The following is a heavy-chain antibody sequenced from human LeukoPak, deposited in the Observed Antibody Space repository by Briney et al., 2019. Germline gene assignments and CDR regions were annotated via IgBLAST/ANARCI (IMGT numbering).Heavy chain of an antibody. CDR2: IIVGSGAT. CDR1: GFTFSTSA. J-gene: IGHJ3*01. D-gene: IGHD6-13*01. V-gene: IGHV1-58*01. CDR3: ISSPLYCSDAACYIKAAAGVFDV. Sequence: GASVKVSCKTSGFTFSTSAVQWVRQARGQRLEWIGWIIVGSGATNYAQSLQGRFTITRDMSTNTAYMELSSLGSEDSAVYYCISSPLYCSDAACYIKAAAGVFDVWGQGTGLTVSS.